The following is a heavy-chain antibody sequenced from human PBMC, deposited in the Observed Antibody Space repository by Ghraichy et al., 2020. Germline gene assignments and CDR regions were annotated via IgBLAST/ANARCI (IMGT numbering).Heavy chain of an antibody. CDR1: GVSISSYY. CDR3: ASVLSWNDALDV. V-gene: IGHV4-59*01. J-gene: IGHJ3*01. Sequence: SETQSLTCTVSGVSISSYYWSWIRQPPGKGLEWIGYIYYSGSTNYNPSLKSRLTISVDTSKNQFSLKLTTVTAADTAMYYCASVLSWNDALDVWGKGTMVTVSS. D-gene: IGHD1-1*01. CDR2: IYYSGST.